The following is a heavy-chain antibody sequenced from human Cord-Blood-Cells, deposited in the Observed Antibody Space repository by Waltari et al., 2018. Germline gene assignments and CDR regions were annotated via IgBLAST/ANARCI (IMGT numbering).Heavy chain of an antibody. J-gene: IGHJ4*02. CDR2: IKKCGSEK. D-gene: IGHD6-6*01. CDR3: ARIAARGVYYFDY. Sequence: EVQLVESGGGLVQPGGSLRLSCAASGFTFSSYWMSWVRQAPGKGLEWVANIKKCGSEKYYGDSVKGRFTISRDNAKNSLYLQMNSLRAEDTAVYYCARIAARGVYYFDYWGQGTLVTVSS. CDR1: GFTFSSYW. V-gene: IGHV3-7*01.